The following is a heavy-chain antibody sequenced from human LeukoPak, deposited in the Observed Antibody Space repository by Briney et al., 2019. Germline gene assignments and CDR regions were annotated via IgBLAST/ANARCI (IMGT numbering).Heavy chain of an antibody. Sequence: GSLRLSCAASGFTFSSYEMNWVRQAPGKGLEWVSYISSSGSTIYYADSVKGRFTISRDNAKNSLYLQMNSLRAEDTAVYYCARDLIAHRYNWFDPWGQGTLVTVSS. V-gene: IGHV3-48*03. CDR3: ARDLIAHRYNWFDP. CDR2: ISSSGSTI. D-gene: IGHD2/OR15-2a*01. J-gene: IGHJ5*02. CDR1: GFTFSSYE.